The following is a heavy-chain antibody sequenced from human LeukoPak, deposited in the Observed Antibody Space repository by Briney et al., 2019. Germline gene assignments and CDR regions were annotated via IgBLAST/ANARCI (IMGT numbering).Heavy chain of an antibody. V-gene: IGHV4-30-4*01. D-gene: IGHD3-3*01. Sequence: PSETLSLTCTVSGGSISSGDYYWSWIRQPPGKGLEWIGYIYYSGSTYYNPSLKSRVTISVDTSKNQFSLKLSSVTAADTAVYYCARGSYYDGVDFDYWGQGTLVTVSS. J-gene: IGHJ4*02. CDR2: IYYSGST. CDR3: ARGSYYDGVDFDY. CDR1: GGSISSGDYY.